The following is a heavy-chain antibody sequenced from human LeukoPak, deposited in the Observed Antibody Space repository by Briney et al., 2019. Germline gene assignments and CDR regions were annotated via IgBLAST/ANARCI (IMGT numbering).Heavy chain of an antibody. J-gene: IGHJ4*02. D-gene: IGHD2-15*01. CDR3: ARVQGSGVFRWY. CDR2: MFSDTST. V-gene: IGHV3-66*01. CDR1: GFTVSSKY. Sequence: GGSLRLSCAASGFTVSSKYMCWVRQAPGKGLEWVSVMFSDTSTFYADSVKGRFTISRDNSKNTLYLQMNSLRAEDTGVYYCARVQGSGVFRWYWGQGTVVTVSS.